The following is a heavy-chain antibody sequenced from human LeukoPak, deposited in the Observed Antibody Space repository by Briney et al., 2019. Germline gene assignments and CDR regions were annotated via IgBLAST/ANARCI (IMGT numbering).Heavy chain of an antibody. CDR2: ISGSGGST. CDR1: GFTFSSYA. V-gene: IGHV3-23*01. CDR3: AKDRRVGATRDDAFDI. Sequence: AGGSLRLSCAASGFTFSSYAMSWVRQAPGKGLEWVSAISGSGGSTYYADSVKGRFTISRDNPKNTLYLQMNSLRAEDTAVYYCAKDRRVGATRDDAFDIWGQGTMVTVSS. D-gene: IGHD1-26*01. J-gene: IGHJ3*02.